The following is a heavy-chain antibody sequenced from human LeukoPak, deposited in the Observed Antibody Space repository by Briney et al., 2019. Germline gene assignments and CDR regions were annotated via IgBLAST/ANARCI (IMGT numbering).Heavy chain of an antibody. Sequence: SETLSLTCTVSGGSISSSSYYWGWIRQPPGKGLEWIGSIYYSGSTYHNPSLKSRVTISVDTSKNQFSLKLSSVTAADTAVYYCARLHIAAAWVDYWGQGTLVTVSS. CDR1: GGSISSSSYY. D-gene: IGHD6-13*01. V-gene: IGHV4-39*07. CDR2: IYYSGST. CDR3: ARLHIAAAWVDY. J-gene: IGHJ4*02.